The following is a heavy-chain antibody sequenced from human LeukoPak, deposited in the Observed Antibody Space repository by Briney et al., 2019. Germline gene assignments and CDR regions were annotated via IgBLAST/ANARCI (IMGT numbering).Heavy chain of an antibody. CDR2: IYYSGST. D-gene: IGHD3-9*01. J-gene: IGHJ3*02. CDR1: GGSISSYY. CDR3: ARGAVERYFDWTQHAFDI. Sequence: SETLSLTCTVSGGSISSYYWSWIRQPPGKGLEWVGYIYYSGSTNYNPSLKSRVTISVDTSKNQFSLKLSSVTAADTAVYYCARGAVERYFDWTQHAFDIWGQGTMVTVSS. V-gene: IGHV4-59*01.